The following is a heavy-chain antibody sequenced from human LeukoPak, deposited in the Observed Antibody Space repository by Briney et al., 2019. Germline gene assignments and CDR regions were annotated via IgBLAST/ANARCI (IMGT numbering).Heavy chain of an antibody. V-gene: IGHV3-74*01. CDR3: ARDPSVNNAIGYNWCDH. D-gene: IGHD2/OR15-2a*01. CDR2: SNSDGSVR. J-gene: IGHJ5*02. CDR1: GFGFSSHW. Sequence: GGSLRLSCAASGFGFSSHWMHWVRQAPGKGLVWVSRSNSDGSVRNYADSVEGRFIISRDNAKNTLYLQMNNLGVEDTAVYFCARDPSVNNAIGYNWCDHWGQGALVTVSS.